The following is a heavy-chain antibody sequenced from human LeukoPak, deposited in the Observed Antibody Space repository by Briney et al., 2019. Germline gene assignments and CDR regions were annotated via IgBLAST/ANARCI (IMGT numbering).Heavy chain of an antibody. CDR1: GYTFTGYY. CDR2: MNPNSGNT. V-gene: IGHV1-8*02. D-gene: IGHD3-22*01. J-gene: IGHJ6*02. Sequence: GASVKVSCKASGYTFTGYYMHWVRQATGQGLEWMGWMNPNSGNTGYAQKFQGRVTMTRNTSISTAYMELSSLRSEDTAVYYCARERGVYDSSVYYYYGMDVWGQGTTVTVSS. CDR3: ARERGVYDSSVYYYYGMDV.